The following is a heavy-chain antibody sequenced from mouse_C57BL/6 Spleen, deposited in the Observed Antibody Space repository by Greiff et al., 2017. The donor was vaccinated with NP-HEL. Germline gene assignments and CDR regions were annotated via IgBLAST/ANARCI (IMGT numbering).Heavy chain of an antibody. CDR1: GYTFTSYW. CDR3: ARTGLGFYAMDY. D-gene: IGHD4-1*01. J-gene: IGHJ4*01. V-gene: IGHV1-50*01. CDR2: IDPSDSYT. Sequence: QVQLQQSGAELVKPGASVKLSCKASGYTFTSYWMQWVKQRPGQGLEWIGEIDPSDSYTNYNQKFKGKATLTVDTSSSTAYMQLSSLTSEDSAVYYCARTGLGFYAMDYWGQGTSVTVSS.